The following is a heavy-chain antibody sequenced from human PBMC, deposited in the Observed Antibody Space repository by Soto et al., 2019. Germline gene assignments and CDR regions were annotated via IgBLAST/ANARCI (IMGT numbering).Heavy chain of an antibody. CDR2: SRNKAKSYTT. CDR1: GLTFSDHY. CDR3: VRAARSGPTHFAY. J-gene: IGHJ4*02. Sequence: EVQLVESGGVLVQPGGSLRLSCVASGLTFSDHYMDWVRQAPGKGLEWVGRSRNKAKSYTTDYAASVKGRFTISRDDSKSSVYLQMNSLKTEDRAVYYCVRAARSGPTHFAYWGQGTLVTVSS. V-gene: IGHV3-72*01. D-gene: IGHD1-1*01.